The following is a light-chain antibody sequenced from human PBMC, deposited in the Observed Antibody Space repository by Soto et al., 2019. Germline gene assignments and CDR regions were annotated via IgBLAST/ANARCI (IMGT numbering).Light chain of an antibody. V-gene: IGLV3-1*01. CDR1: KLGDNY. Sequence: SYELTQPPSVSVSPGQTATITCSGDKLGDNYACWYQQKPGRSPVLVIYQDTKRPSGIPERFSGSNSGNTATLTITGTQAMDKADYYCQAWGSSVVFGGGTKVTVL. CDR2: QDT. J-gene: IGLJ2*01. CDR3: QAWGSSVV.